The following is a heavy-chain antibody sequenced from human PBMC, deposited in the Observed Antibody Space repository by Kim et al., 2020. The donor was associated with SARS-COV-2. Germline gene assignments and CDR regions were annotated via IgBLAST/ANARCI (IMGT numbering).Heavy chain of an antibody. CDR3: AREGGYSSSREVSY. D-gene: IGHD6-13*01. V-gene: IGHV1-3*01. J-gene: IGHJ4*02. Sequence: SQKFKGRVTITRDTSASTAYMELSSLRSEDTAVYYCAREGGYSSSREVSYWGQGTLVTVSS.